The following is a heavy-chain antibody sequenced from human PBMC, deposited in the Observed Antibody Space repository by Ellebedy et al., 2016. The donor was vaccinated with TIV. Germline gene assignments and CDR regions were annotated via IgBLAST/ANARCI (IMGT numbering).Heavy chain of an antibody. CDR2: IYNTGST. CDR3: ARSMVRVGHGGDDALDD. CDR1: GFSVSSSY. J-gene: IGHJ3*01. Sequence: GESLKISXAASGFSVSSSYMSWVRQAPGKGLEWVSVIYNTGSTYYADSVKGRFTISGDNSKNTLYLQMNSLRAEDTAEYYCARSMVRVGHGGDDALDDWGQGTRVTVSS. V-gene: IGHV3-53*01. D-gene: IGHD3-10*01.